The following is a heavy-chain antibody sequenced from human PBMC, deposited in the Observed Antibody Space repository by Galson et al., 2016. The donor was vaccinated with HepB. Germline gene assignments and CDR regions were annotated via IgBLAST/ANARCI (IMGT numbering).Heavy chain of an antibody. CDR2: IYYSGGT. Sequence: TLSLTCTVSGGSIRSSNYYWGWVRQPPGKGLEWIGGIYYSGGTYYNPSLKSRVSMSVDTSRNQFSLRLNSVTAADTAVYFCARPMFSDYYTLFAYWGQGILVTVSS. D-gene: IGHD5/OR15-5a*01. J-gene: IGHJ4*02. CDR3: ARPMFSDYYTLFAY. V-gene: IGHV4-39*01. CDR1: GGSIRSSNYY.